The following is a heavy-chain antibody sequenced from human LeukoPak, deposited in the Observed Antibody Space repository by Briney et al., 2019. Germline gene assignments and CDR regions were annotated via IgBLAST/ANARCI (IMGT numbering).Heavy chain of an antibody. CDR3: ARGGYSIAADGSYAFDI. CDR1: GYTFTGYY. J-gene: IGHJ3*02. Sequence: ASVKVSCKASGYTFTGYYMHWVRQAPGQGLEWMGWINPNSGGTNYAQKFQGWVTMTRDTSISTAYMELSRLRSDDTAVYYCARGGYSIAADGSYAFDIWAKGQWSPSLQ. CDR2: INPNSGGT. V-gene: IGHV1-2*04. D-gene: IGHD6-13*01.